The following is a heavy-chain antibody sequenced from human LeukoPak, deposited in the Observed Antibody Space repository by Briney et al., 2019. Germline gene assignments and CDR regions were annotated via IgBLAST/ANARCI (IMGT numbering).Heavy chain of an antibody. CDR2: ISAYNGNT. D-gene: IGHD3-10*01. Sequence: ASVKVSCKASGYTFTGYYMHWVRQAPGQGLEWMGWISAYNGNTNYAQKLQGRVTMTTDTSTSTAYMELRSLRSDDTAVYYCATMGTTMVRGVIIKGAFDIWGQGTMVTVSS. J-gene: IGHJ3*02. CDR1: GYTFTGYY. V-gene: IGHV1-18*04. CDR3: ATMGTTMVRGVIIKGAFDI.